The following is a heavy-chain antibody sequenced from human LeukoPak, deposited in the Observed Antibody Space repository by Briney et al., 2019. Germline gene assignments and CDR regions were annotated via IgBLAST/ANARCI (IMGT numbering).Heavy chain of an antibody. D-gene: IGHD7-27*01. V-gene: IGHV6-1*01. CDR1: GDSVSSNSAA. Sequence: SQTLSLTCAVSGDSVSSNSAAWNWIRQSPSRGLEWLGRTYYRSKWRNDYAVSVKSRITVNPDTSENQFSLQLFSVTPEDTAVYYCARLENWVFDYWGQGTLVTVSS. J-gene: IGHJ4*02. CDR2: TYYRSKWRN. CDR3: ARLENWVFDY.